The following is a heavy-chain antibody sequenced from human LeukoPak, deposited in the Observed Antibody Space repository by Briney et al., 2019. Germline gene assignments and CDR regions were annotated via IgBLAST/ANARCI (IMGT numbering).Heavy chain of an antibody. D-gene: IGHD1-26*01. CDR2: VNRDSSTI. CDR1: GFTFYSYS. CDR3: AKDLAVGTTPRVYAFDV. Sequence: KPGRSLTLSCAASGFTFYSYSMHWVRQVPGKGLEWVGGVNRDSSTIAYGDSVRGRFTISRDKARNYLYLQMNSLRTEDTALYYCAKDLAVGTTPRVYAFDVWGQGTMVTVS. J-gene: IGHJ3*01. V-gene: IGHV3-9*01.